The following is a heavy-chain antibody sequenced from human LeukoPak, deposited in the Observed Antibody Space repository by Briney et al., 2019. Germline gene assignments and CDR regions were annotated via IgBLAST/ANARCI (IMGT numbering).Heavy chain of an antibody. V-gene: IGHV3-11*01. CDR3: ARGKRRFDS. Sequence: GGSLRLSCAASGFIFSDYYRRWIRQARGRGVELVPYMSETGISLYYAASVKRRFPISRHNVNHSLFLQMYSLRAEDTAVYYCARGKRRFDSWGQGTLVTVSS. J-gene: IGHJ4*02. CDR2: MSETGISL. CDR1: GFIFSDYY.